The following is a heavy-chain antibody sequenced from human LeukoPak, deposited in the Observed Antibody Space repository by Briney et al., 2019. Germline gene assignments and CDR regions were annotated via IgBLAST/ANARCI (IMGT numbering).Heavy chain of an antibody. J-gene: IGHJ5*02. Sequence: PSETLSLTCTVSGDPVSRGSYYWSWIRQPPGKELEWIGYVYHTGSTNYNPSLKSRVTISVDTSKNELSLKMTSVTAADTAVYYCARGFASGWYSRYDPWGQGTLVTVSS. V-gene: IGHV4-61*01. D-gene: IGHD6-19*01. CDR3: ARGFASGWYSRYDP. CDR1: GDPVSRGSYY. CDR2: VYHTGST.